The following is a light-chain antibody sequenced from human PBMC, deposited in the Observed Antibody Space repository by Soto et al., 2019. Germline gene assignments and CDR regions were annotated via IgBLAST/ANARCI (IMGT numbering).Light chain of an antibody. CDR2: GAS. Sequence: EIVLTQSPGTLSLSPGERATLSCRASQSVNSRYLAWYQQKLGQAPRLLIYGASSRATGIPDRFSGSGSGTDFPLTISRLEPEDFAVYYCQQYGSSPFTFGPGTKVDIK. CDR1: QSVNSRY. CDR3: QQYGSSPFT. J-gene: IGKJ3*01. V-gene: IGKV3-20*01.